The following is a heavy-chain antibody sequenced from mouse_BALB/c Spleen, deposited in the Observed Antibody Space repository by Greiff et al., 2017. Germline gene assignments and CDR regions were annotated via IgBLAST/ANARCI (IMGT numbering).Heavy chain of an antibody. V-gene: IGHV5-17*02. D-gene: IGHD2-2*01. CDR3: ARAIYYGYDPYAMDY. CDR2: ISSGSSTI. J-gene: IGHJ4*01. CDR1: GFTFSSFG. Sequence: EVQRVESGGGLVQPGGSRKLSCAASGFTFSSFGMHWVRQAPEKGLEWVAHISSGSSTIYYADTVKGRFTISRDNPKNTLFLQMTSLRSEDTAMYYCARAIYYGYDPYAMDYWGQGTSVTVSS.